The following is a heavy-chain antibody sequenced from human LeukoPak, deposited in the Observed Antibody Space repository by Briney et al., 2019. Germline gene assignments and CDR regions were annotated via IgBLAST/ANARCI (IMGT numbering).Heavy chain of an antibody. V-gene: IGHV3-21*01. J-gene: IGHJ4*02. CDR2: ISSSSSYI. D-gene: IGHD3-22*01. CDR1: GFTFSSYS. Sequence: GGSLRLSCAASGFTFSSYSMNWVRQAPGKGLEWVSSISSSSSYIYYADSVRGRFTISRDNAKNSLFLQMNSLRAGDTAVYYCAIMPYDSSGYSQYWGQGTLVTVSS. CDR3: AIMPYDSSGYSQY.